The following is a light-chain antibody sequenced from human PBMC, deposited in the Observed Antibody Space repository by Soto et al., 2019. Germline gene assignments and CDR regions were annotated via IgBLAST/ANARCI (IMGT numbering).Light chain of an antibody. V-gene: IGKV3-15*01. Sequence: EIVMTQSPATLSVSPGERATLSCRASQSVSSNLAWYQQNPGQAPRLLIYGASTRATGIPARFSGSGSGTEFTLTISCLQSEDFALYYCQQYNNWPPLTFGQGTKVDIK. CDR2: GAS. J-gene: IGKJ1*01. CDR3: QQYNNWPPLT. CDR1: QSVSSN.